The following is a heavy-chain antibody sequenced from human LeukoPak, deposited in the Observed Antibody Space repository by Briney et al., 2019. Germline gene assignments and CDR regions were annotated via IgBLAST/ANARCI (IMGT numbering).Heavy chain of an antibody. CDR1: GFTFSSDA. J-gene: IGHJ4*02. D-gene: IGHD3-10*01. CDR3: AKDWEDGSGSYLA. V-gene: IGHV3-23*01. CDR2: ISGSGGST. Sequence: GGSLRLSCAASGFTFSSDAMSWVRQAPGKGLEWVSAISGSGGSTYYADSVKGRFTISRDNTKNTLYMQMNSLRAEDTAVYYCAKDWEDGSGSYLAWGQGTLVTVSS.